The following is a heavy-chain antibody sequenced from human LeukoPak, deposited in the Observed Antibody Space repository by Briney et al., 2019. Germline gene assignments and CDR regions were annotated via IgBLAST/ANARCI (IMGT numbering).Heavy chain of an antibody. CDR2: IFHTGST. CDR3: ARELWFANAPGSWLDP. CDR1: GDSISSGTYS. D-gene: IGHD3-10*01. V-gene: IGHV4-30-2*01. Sequence: PSQTLSLTCVVSGDSISSGTYSWSWIRQPPGKGLEWIGYIFHTGSTFYNPSLKSRVTISVDTSENRFSLRLNSVTAADTAVYYCARELWFANAPGSWLDPWGQGTLVTVSS. J-gene: IGHJ5*02.